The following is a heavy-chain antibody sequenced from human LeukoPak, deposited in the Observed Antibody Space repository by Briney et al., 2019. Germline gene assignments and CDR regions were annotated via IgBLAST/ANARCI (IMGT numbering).Heavy chain of an antibody. V-gene: IGHV3-48*01. Sequence: PGGSLRLSCAASGFTFSSYSMNWVRQAPGKGLEWVSYISSSSSTIYYADSVKGRFTISRDNAKNSLYLQMNSLRAEDTAVYYCARDEYTSGWSFDYWGQGTLVTVSS. D-gene: IGHD6-19*01. J-gene: IGHJ4*02. CDR3: ARDEYTSGWSFDY. CDR1: GFTFSSYS. CDR2: ISSSSSTI.